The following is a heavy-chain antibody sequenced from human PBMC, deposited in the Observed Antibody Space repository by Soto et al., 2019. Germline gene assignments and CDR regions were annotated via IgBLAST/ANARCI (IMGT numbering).Heavy chain of an antibody. D-gene: IGHD2-2*01. J-gene: IGHJ6*02. Sequence: GGSLRLSCAASGFTFSSYAMSWARQAPGKGLEWVSATSGSGSGTYYADSVKGRFTISRDNSKNTLYLQMNSLRAEDTAVYFCAKDALIVVVPAASNYYYYGMDVWGQGTTVTVSS. V-gene: IGHV3-23*01. CDR3: AKDALIVVVPAASNYYYYGMDV. CDR1: GFTFSSYA. CDR2: TSGSGSGT.